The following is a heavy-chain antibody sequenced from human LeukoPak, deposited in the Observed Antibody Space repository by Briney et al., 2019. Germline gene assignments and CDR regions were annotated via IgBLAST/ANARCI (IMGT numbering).Heavy chain of an antibody. CDR2: MNPNSGNT. CDR3: ARGKRRNCSSTSCYRLDP. D-gene: IGHD2-2*02. J-gene: IGHJ5*02. Sequence: GASVKVSCKASGYTFTSYDINWVRQATGQGLEWMGWMNPNSGNTGYAQKFQGRVTMTRNTSISTAYMELSGLRSEDTAVYYCARGKRRNCSSTSCYRLDPWGQGTLVTVSS. V-gene: IGHV1-8*01. CDR1: GYTFTSYD.